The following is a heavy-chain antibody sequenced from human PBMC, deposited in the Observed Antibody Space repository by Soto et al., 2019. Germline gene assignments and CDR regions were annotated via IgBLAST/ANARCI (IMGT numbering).Heavy chain of an antibody. CDR1: GFTFSSYA. J-gene: IGHJ4*02. CDR2: ISGSGGST. CDR3: AKVGYCSGGSCYHMIDY. Sequence: GGSLRLSCAASGFTFSSYAMSWVRQAPGKGLEWVSAISGSGGSTYYADSVKGRFTISRDDSKNTLYLQMNSLRAEDTAVYYCAKVGYCSGGSCYHMIDYWGQGTLVTVSS. V-gene: IGHV3-23*01. D-gene: IGHD2-15*01.